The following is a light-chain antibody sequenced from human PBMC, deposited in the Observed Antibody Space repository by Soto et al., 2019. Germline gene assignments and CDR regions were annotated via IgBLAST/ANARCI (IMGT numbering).Light chain of an antibody. CDR2: AAS. CDR1: QSISSY. CDR3: QQSYSTPLYT. Sequence: DIQMTQSPSSLSASVGDRVTITCRASQSISSYLNWYQQKPGKAPKLLIYAASSLHSGVPSRFSGSGSGTDFTLTISSLQPDDFATYYCQQSYSTPLYTFGQGTKLEIK. V-gene: IGKV1-39*01. J-gene: IGKJ2*01.